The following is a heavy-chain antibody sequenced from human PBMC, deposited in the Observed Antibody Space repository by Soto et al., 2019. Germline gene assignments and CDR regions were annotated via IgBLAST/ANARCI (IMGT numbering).Heavy chain of an antibody. D-gene: IGHD3-10*02. V-gene: IGHV1-69*02. CDR3: ARVIYYFLFMDV. CDR1: GGTFSSYT. CDR2: IIPILGIA. J-gene: IGHJ6*03. Sequence: QVQLVQSGAEVKKPGSSVKVSCKASGGTFSSYTISWVRQAPGQGLEWMGRIIPILGIANYAQKFQGRVTITADKSTSTAYMELSSLRSEDTAVYYCARVIYYFLFMDVWGKGTTVTVSS.